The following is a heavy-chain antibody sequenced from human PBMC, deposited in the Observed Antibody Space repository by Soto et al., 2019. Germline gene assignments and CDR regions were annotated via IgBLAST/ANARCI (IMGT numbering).Heavy chain of an antibody. CDR1: GGSISSGGYY. D-gene: IGHD3-22*01. J-gene: IGHJ5*02. Sequence: SETLSLTCTVSGGSISSGGYYWSWIRHHPGNGLEWIGTIYFSGTTYYNPSLKSRVTISVDTSKNQFSLNLSSVTAADTAVYYCARRDRSGFSYWLDTWGQGTMVTVYS. CDR2: IYFSGTT. V-gene: IGHV4-31*03. CDR3: ARRDRSGFSYWLDT.